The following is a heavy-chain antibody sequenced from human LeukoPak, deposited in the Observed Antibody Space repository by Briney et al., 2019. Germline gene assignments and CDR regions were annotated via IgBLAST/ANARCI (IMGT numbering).Heavy chain of an antibody. V-gene: IGHV1-2*02. CDR2: IKPKDGAT. CDR3: TRSRESRELDY. CDR1: GYTFTDDY. D-gene: IGHD1-1*01. J-gene: IGHJ4*02. Sequence: ASVKVSCKASGYTFTDDYVHWVRQAPGQGLEWMGWIKPKDGATRYAQRFQDRVTLTRDTSVSTAYMELNSLTSDDTAVYFCTRSRESRELDYWGQGTLVTVSP.